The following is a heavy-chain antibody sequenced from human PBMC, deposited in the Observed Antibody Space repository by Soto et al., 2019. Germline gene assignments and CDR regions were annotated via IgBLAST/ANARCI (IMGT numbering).Heavy chain of an antibody. CDR1: GFTFSSYG. V-gene: IGHV3-30*18. CDR2: ISYDGSIK. J-gene: IGHJ4*02. Sequence: GGSLRLSCAVSGFTFSSYGMHWVRQAPGKGLEWVAVISYDGSIKHFVDAVKGRFTISRDNSKDTLYLQMNSLRAEGTAVYYCAKDSTPMVYATYYFDYWGQGTLVTVSS. D-gene: IGHD2-8*01. CDR3: AKDSTPMVYATYYFDY.